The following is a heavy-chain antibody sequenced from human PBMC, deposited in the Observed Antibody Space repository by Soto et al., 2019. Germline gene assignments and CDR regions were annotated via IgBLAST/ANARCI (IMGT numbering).Heavy chain of an antibody. J-gene: IGHJ6*03. CDR3: ARDPVIVGATYYYYMDV. CDR1: GFTFSSYS. D-gene: IGHD1-26*01. Sequence: GGSLRLSCAASGFTFSSYSMNWVRQAPGKGLEWVSSISSSSSYIYYADSVKGRFTISRDNAKNSLYLQMNSLRAEDTAVYYCARDPVIVGATYYYYMDVWGKGTTVPVSS. V-gene: IGHV3-21*01. CDR2: ISSSSSYI.